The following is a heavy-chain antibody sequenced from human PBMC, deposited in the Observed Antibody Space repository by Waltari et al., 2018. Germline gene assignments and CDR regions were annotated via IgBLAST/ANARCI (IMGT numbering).Heavy chain of an antibody. V-gene: IGHV1-2*02. CDR2: TNPDSGGT. Sequence: QVQLVQSGAEVKKPGASVKVSCKASGYTFTGYYMHWVRQAPGQGLEWMGWTNPDSGGTNYAQKCQGRVTMTRDTSISTSYMELSRLRSDDTAVYYCARALRGQLVPLDYWGQGTLVTVSS. CDR3: ARALRGQLVPLDY. CDR1: GYTFTGYY. J-gene: IGHJ4*02. D-gene: IGHD6-13*01.